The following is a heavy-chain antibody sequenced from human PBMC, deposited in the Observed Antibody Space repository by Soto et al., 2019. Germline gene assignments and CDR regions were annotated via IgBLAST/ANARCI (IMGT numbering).Heavy chain of an antibody. CDR1: GFTFSIYA. CDR3: AKDLEWLVHYDY. J-gene: IGHJ4*02. V-gene: IGHV3-23*01. CDR2: ISGSGGST. Sequence: GGSLRLSCAASGFTFSIYAMSWVRQAPGKGLEWVSAISGSGGSTYYADSVKGRFTISRDNSKNTLYLQMNSLRAEDTAVYYCAKDLEWLVHYDYWGQGTLVTVSS. D-gene: IGHD6-19*01.